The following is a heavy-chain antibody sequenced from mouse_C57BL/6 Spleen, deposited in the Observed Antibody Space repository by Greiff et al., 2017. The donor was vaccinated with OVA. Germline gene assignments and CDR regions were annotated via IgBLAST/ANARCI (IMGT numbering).Heavy chain of an antibody. J-gene: IGHJ2*01. CDR1: GFSLTSYG. CDR2: IWSGGST. Sequence: VQLQESGPGLVQPSQSLSITCTVSGFSLTSYGVHWVRQSPGKGLEWLGVIWSGGSTDYNAAFISRLSISKDNSKSQVFFKMNSLQADDTAIDYCARNGYSNYFDYWGQGTTLTVSS. V-gene: IGHV2-2*01. CDR3: ARNGYSNYFDY. D-gene: IGHD2-5*01.